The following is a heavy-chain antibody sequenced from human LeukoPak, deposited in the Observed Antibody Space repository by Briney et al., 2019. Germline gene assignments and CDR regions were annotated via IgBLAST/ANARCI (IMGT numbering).Heavy chain of an antibody. D-gene: IGHD3-22*01. Sequence: SETLSLTCTVSGGSTSSYYWSWIRQPPGKGLEWIGYIYYSGSTNYNPSLKSRVTISVDTSKKQVSLKLSSVTAADTAVYYCARAADYYDSSGYLPGAFDIWGQGAMATVSS. CDR2: IYYSGST. CDR1: GGSTSSYY. V-gene: IGHV4-59*01. J-gene: IGHJ3*02. CDR3: ARAADYYDSSGYLPGAFDI.